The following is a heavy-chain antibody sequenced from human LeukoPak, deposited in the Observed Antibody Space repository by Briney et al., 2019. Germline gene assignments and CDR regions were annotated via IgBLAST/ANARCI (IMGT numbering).Heavy chain of an antibody. Sequence: PGGSLRLSCAASGLTVSTDHMSWVRQAPGKGLEWVAVSYSGGSRSYAESVKGRFTISRDNSQNTLYLQMNSLRAEDTAVYYCARVWELSFDYWGQGTLVTVSS. D-gene: IGHD1-26*01. V-gene: IGHV3-53*01. CDR3: ARVWELSFDY. CDR1: GLTVSTDH. CDR2: SYSGGSR. J-gene: IGHJ4*02.